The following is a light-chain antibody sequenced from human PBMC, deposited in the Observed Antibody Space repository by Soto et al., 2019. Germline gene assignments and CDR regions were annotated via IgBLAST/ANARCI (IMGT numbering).Light chain of an antibody. CDR1: ISDFVVYNY. CDR2: GVS. Sequence: QSALTQPASVSGSPGQSITISCTGTISDFVVYNYVSWYQQHPGKAPKLMIYGVSNRPSGVSNRFSGSKSGNTASLTISGLQVDDEADYNCSSHTISSALQVFGTGTKLTVL. CDR3: SSHTISSALQV. J-gene: IGLJ1*01. V-gene: IGLV2-14*01.